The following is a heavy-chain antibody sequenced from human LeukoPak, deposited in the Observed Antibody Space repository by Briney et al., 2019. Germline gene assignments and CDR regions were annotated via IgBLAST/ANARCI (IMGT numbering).Heavy chain of an antibody. CDR2: ISGSGGST. D-gene: IGHD3-16*02. J-gene: IGHJ4*02. CDR3: ARYDYVWGSYRPTPFDY. Sequence: GGSLRLSCAASGFTFSSYAMSWVRQAPGKGLEWVSAISGSGGSTYYADSVKGRFTISRDNSKNTLYLQMNSLRAEDTAVYYCARYDYVWGSYRPTPFDYWGQGTLVTVSS. V-gene: IGHV3-23*01. CDR1: GFTFSSYA.